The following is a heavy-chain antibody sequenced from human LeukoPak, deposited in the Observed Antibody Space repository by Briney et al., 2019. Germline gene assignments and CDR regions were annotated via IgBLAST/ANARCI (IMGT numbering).Heavy chain of an antibody. CDR1: GGSISSYY. CDR3: ARDPHCSSTNCPFDY. D-gene: IGHD2-2*01. V-gene: IGHV4-59*12. Sequence: KPSETLSLTCTVSGGSISSYYWSWIRQPPGKGLEWIGYIYYSGRTKYNPSLKSRVTISVDTSKNQFSLKLSSVTAADTAVYYCARDPHCSSTNCPFDYWGQGTLVIVSS. J-gene: IGHJ4*02. CDR2: IYYSGRT.